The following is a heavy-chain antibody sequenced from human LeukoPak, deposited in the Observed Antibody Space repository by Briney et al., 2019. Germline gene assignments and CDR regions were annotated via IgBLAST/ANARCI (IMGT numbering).Heavy chain of an antibody. D-gene: IGHD3-10*01. CDR3: ARIDYGSGSYYDY. Sequence: GGSLRLSCAASGFTVCSNYMSWVRQAPGKGLELVSVIYRGGSTYYADSVKGRFTISRDNSKNTLYLQMNSLRAEDTAVYYCARIDYGSGSYYDYWGQGTLVTVSS. J-gene: IGHJ4*02. CDR1: GFTVCSNY. CDR2: IYRGGST. V-gene: IGHV3-53*01.